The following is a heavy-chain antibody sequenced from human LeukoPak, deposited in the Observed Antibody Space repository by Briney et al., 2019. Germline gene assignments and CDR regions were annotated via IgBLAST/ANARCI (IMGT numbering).Heavy chain of an antibody. Sequence: GASVKVSCKASGYTFTSYDFNWVRQATGQRPEWMGWMSPNSGDTGYAQKFQDRVTMTRNTSISTVYMELSSLRSDDTAVYYCARRIEDYYDSSGYWVEAFDIWGQGTMVTVSS. J-gene: IGHJ3*02. D-gene: IGHD3-22*01. CDR3: ARRIEDYYDSSGYWVEAFDI. CDR2: MSPNSGDT. CDR1: GYTFTSYD. V-gene: IGHV1-8*01.